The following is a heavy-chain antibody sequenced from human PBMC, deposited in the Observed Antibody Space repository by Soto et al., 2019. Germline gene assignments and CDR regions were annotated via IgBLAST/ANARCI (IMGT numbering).Heavy chain of an antibody. CDR2: ISYDGSNK. CDR1: GFTFSGYA. D-gene: IGHD4-17*01. Sequence: PGGSLRLSCAASGFTFSGYAMHWVRQAPGKGLEWVAVISYDGSNKYYADSVKGRFTISRDNSKNTLYLQMNSLRAEDTAVYYCAIRGPYGDPSGRIYYYYGMDVWGQGTTVTVSS. J-gene: IGHJ6*02. V-gene: IGHV3-30-3*01. CDR3: AIRGPYGDPSGRIYYYYGMDV.